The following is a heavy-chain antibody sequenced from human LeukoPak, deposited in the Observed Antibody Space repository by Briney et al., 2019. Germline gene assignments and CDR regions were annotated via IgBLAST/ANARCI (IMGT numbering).Heavy chain of an antibody. D-gene: IGHD4-17*01. V-gene: IGHV4-30-4*01. CDR1: GGSISSGGYY. CDR2: IYYSGTT. J-gene: IGHJ4*02. CDR3: ARTGSTVTMLYPFDH. Sequence: SQTLSLTCTVSGGSISSGGYYWSWIRQPPGKGLEWIGYIYYSGTTYYNPSLKSRVTISVDTSKNQFSLRLTSVTAADTAVYYCARTGSTVTMLYPFDHWGQGTLVTVSS.